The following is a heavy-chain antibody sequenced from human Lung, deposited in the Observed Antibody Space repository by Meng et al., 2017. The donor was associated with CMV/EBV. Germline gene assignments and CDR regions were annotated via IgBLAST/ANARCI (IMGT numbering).Heavy chain of an antibody. J-gene: IGHJ4*02. V-gene: IGHV4-4*02. Sequence: PLAGSGPGLVKPSGTLSLTCAVSGGSISISTWWSWVRQPPGKGLEWIGEIYHSGGTNYNPSLRGRVTISLDKSKNQFSLTLRSVTAADTAVYYCARDPYATGWAGWGQGTLVTVSS. CDR3: ARDPYATGWAG. D-gene: IGHD6-19*01. CDR1: GGSISISTW. CDR2: IYHSGGT.